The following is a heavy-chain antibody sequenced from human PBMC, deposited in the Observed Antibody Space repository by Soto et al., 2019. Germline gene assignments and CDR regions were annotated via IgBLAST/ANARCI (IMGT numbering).Heavy chain of an antibody. CDR3: ARDLFVLKTFSGDTNWFDP. J-gene: IGHJ5*02. CDR1: GFTFSDYY. CDR2: ISSSGSTI. V-gene: IGHV3-11*01. D-gene: IGHD2-8*01. Sequence: GGSLRLSCAASGFTFSDYYMSWIRQAPGKGLEWVSYISSSGSTIYYADSVKGRFTISRDNAKNSLYLQMNSLRAEDTAVYYCARDLFVLKTFSGDTNWFDPWGQGTLVTVSS.